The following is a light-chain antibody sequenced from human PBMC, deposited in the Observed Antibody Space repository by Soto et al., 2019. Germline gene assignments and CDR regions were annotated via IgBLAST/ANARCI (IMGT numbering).Light chain of an antibody. Sequence: EIMLTQSPATLSLSPWERATLSCRASQSVSSYLAWYQQKPGQAPRLLIYDASNRATGIPARFSGSGSGTDFTLAISRLEPEDFAVYYCQQYGSSGTFGQGTKVDIK. CDR3: QQYGSSGT. CDR1: QSVSSY. CDR2: DAS. J-gene: IGKJ1*01. V-gene: IGKV3-11*01.